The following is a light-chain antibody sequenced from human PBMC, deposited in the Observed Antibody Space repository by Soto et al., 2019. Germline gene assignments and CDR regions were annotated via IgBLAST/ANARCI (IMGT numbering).Light chain of an antibody. J-gene: IGKJ2*01. CDR1: QSISSY. V-gene: IGKV1-39*01. Sequence: DIQMTQSPSSLSASVGDRVIITCRTSQSISSYLNWYQQKPGKAPRLLIYAASSLQSGVPSRFSGGGSGTYFTLTISSLQPEDFATYYCQQSYRTPNTFGQGTKLDIK. CDR3: QQSYRTPNT. CDR2: AAS.